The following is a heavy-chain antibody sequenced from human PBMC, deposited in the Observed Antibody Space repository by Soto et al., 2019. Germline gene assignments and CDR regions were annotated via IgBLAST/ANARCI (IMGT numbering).Heavy chain of an antibody. CDR2: ISRSGTTI. J-gene: IGHJ3*02. CDR1: RFTFSDYY. V-gene: IGHV3-11*01. CDR3: ARGTTVTTGHAFDI. D-gene: IGHD4-17*01. Sequence: ESGGGLVKPGGSLRLSCAASRFTFSDYYMSWIRQAPGKELQWISYISRSGTTIYYADSVKGRFTISRDNAKNSLYLQMNSLRVEDTAVYYCARGTTVTTGHAFDIWGQGTMVTVSS.